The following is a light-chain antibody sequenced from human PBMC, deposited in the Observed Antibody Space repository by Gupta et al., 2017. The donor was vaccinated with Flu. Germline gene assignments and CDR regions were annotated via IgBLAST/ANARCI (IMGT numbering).Light chain of an antibody. V-gene: IGKV2-30*01. CDR1: QGLVYSDGNTY. CDR3: MQGAHWPWT. CDR2: LVS. Sequence: DVVMTQSPLFLAVTLGQPASISCRSSQGLVYSDGNTYLHWFQQRPGQSPRRLIHLVSSRDSGVPDRFSASWSGTYFTLRISRVEADDFGVYYCMQGAHWPWTFGQGTKVEI. J-gene: IGKJ1*01.